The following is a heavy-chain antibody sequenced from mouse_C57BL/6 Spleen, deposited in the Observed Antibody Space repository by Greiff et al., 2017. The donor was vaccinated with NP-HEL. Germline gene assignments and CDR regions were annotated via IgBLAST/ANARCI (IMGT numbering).Heavy chain of an antibody. J-gene: IGHJ2*01. V-gene: IGHV1-55*01. Sequence: QVQLQQSGAELVKPGASVKMSCKASGYTFTSYWITWVKQRPGQGLEWIGDIYPGSGSTNYNEKFKSKATLTVDTSSSTAYMQLSSLTSEDSAVYYCARRGYYYGSSYYFDYWGQGTTLTVSS. CDR3: ARRGYYYGSSYYFDY. CDR1: GYTFTSYW. D-gene: IGHD1-1*01. CDR2: IYPGSGST.